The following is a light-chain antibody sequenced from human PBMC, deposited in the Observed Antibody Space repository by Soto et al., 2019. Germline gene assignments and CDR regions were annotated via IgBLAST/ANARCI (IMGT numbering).Light chain of an antibody. V-gene: IGKV3-20*01. J-gene: IGKJ2*01. Sequence: EIVLTQSPGTLSLSPGERATLSCRASQSVSSRYLACYQQKPGQAPRLLLYGASSRATGIPDMFSGSGSVTDFTLNVSRLEHEDFAVYCCQSYGSSLYPFGHANQREIK. CDR2: GAS. CDR3: QSYGSSLYP. CDR1: QSVSSRY.